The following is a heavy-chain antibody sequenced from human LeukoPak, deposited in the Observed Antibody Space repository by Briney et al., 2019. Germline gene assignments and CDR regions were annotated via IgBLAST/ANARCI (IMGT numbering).Heavy chain of an antibody. Sequence: PSETLSLTCTVSGGSVSSGSYYWSWIRQPPGKGLEWIGYIYYRGSPTYNPSLKSRVTIPVDTSKNPFSLKLSSVTAADTAVYYCARGGKTYYYGLVSYYNVLYFDYWGQGTLVTVSS. CDR1: GGSVSSGSYY. V-gene: IGHV4-61*01. D-gene: IGHD3-10*01. J-gene: IGHJ4*02. CDR3: ARGGKTYYYGLVSYYNVLYFDY. CDR2: IYYRGSP.